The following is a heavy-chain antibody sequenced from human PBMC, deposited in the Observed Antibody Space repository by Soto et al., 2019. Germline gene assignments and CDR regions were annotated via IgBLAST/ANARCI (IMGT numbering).Heavy chain of an antibody. V-gene: IGHV1-3*01. CDR2: INAGNGNT. Sequence: QDRLVQSGAEVEKPGASVKVSCKASGYTFIAYAMHWVRQAPGQRLEWMGWINAGNGNTQYSQKFQGRVTITRDTSASTTNMELSRLTSEDTAVYYCARGGHWGSLWGQGTMVTVSS. J-gene: IGHJ3*01. CDR3: ARGGHWGSL. CDR1: GYTFIAYA. D-gene: IGHD7-27*01.